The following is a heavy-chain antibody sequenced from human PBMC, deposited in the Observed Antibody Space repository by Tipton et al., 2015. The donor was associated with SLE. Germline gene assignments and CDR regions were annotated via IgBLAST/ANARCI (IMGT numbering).Heavy chain of an antibody. Sequence: SLRLSCTASGFTFSAYEMNWVRQAPGKGLEWVAVIWYDGSGKYYADSVKGRFTISRDNSKNMLYLQMSSLRAEDTAIYYCVRVYARGSYEGYFDYWGQGALVTVSS. V-gene: IGHV3-33*08. CDR1: GFTFSAYE. D-gene: IGHD1-26*01. CDR3: VRVYARGSYEGYFDY. CDR2: IWYDGSGK. J-gene: IGHJ4*02.